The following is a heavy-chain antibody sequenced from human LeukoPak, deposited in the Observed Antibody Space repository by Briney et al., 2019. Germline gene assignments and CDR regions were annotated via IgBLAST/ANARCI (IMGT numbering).Heavy chain of an antibody. Sequence: GESLKISCKGSGDSFTNSWIGWVRQMPGKGLEWMGRIHPDDSYSNYSPSFEGHVTISVEKSITTAYLQWSSLRASDTATYYCARLALGMTRAGKYFYNGVDVWGQGTTVTVSS. CDR1: GDSFTNSW. CDR3: ARLALGMTRAGKYFYNGVDV. V-gene: IGHV5-10-1*01. CDR2: IHPDDSYS. D-gene: IGHD1-1*01. J-gene: IGHJ6*02.